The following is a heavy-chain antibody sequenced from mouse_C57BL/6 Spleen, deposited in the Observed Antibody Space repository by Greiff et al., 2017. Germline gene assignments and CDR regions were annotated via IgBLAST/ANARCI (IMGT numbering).Heavy chain of an antibody. J-gene: IGHJ3*01. CDR1: GYTFTSYW. CDR3: ARSADGYYDY. V-gene: IGHV1-61*01. Sequence: QVQLQQPGAELVRPGSSVKLSCKASGYTFTSYWMDWVKQRPGQGLEWIGNIYPSDSETHYNQKFKDKATLTVDKSSSTAYMQLSSLTSEDSAVYYCARSADGYYDYWGQGTLVTVSA. CDR2: IYPSDSET. D-gene: IGHD2-3*01.